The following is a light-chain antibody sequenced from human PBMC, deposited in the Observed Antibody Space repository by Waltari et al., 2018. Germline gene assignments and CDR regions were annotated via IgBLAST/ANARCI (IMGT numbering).Light chain of an antibody. V-gene: IGKV1-39*01. Sequence: DIRMTQSPSSLYASLGDRVTITCRASQSISSYVNWYQQKPGKAPKLLMYSTSSLQSGVPSRFSGSGSGTDFTLTVSSLQPEDFATYYCQQSFSTPYTFGQGTKLEIK. CDR1: QSISSY. CDR3: QQSFSTPYT. J-gene: IGKJ2*01. CDR2: STS.